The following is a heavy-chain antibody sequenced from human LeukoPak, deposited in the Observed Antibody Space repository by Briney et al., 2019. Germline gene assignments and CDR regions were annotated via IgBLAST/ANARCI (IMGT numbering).Heavy chain of an antibody. D-gene: IGHD2-15*01. V-gene: IGHV1-2*02. CDR2: INPNSGGT. CDR1: GYTFTGYY. J-gene: IGHJ5*02. Sequence: ASVKVSCKASGYTFTGYYMHWVRQAPGQGLEWMGWINPNSGGTNYAQKFQGRVTMTRDTSISTAYMELSRLRSDDTAVYYCARDSIAAEHWFDPWGQGTLVTVSS. CDR3: ARDSIAAEHWFDP.